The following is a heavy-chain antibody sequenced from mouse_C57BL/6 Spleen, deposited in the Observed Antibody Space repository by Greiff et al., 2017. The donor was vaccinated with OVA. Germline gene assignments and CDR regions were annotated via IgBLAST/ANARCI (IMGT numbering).Heavy chain of an antibody. CDR1: GFNIKNTY. V-gene: IGHV14-3*01. D-gene: IGHD1-1*01. CDR3: ARGHYGSSYFGD. J-gene: IGHJ2*01. Sequence: EVQLQESVAELVRPGASVKLSCTASGFNIKNTYMHWVKQRPEQGLEWIGRIDPANGNTKYAPKFQGKATITADTSSHTAYLQLSSLTSEDTAIYYCARGHYGSSYFGDWGQGATLPVST. CDR2: IDPANGNT.